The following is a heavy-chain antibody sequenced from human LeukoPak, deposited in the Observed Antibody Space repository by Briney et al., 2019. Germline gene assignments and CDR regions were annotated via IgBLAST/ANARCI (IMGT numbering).Heavy chain of an antibody. J-gene: IGHJ3*02. V-gene: IGHV1-69*04. D-gene: IGHD3-16*01. Sequence: GASVKVSCKASGGTFSSYAISWVRQAPGQGLEWMGRIIPILGIANYAQKFQGRVTITADKSTSTAYMELSSLRSEDTAVYYCARDWAATDAFDIWGQGTMVTVSS. CDR2: IIPILGIA. CDR1: GGTFSSYA. CDR3: ARDWAATDAFDI.